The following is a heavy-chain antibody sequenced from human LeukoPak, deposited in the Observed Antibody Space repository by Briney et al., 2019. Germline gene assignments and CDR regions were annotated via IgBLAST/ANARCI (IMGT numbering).Heavy chain of an antibody. V-gene: IGHV3-9*01. J-gene: IGHJ4*02. D-gene: IGHD4-17*01. Sequence: GGSLRLSCAASGFTFDDYAMHWVRQAPGKGLEWVSGISWNSGSIGYADSVKGRFTISRDNAKNSLYLQMNSLRAEDTALYYCAKGPYYGDYFPYYFDYWGQGTLVTVSS. CDR3: AKGPYYGDYFPYYFDY. CDR1: GFTFDDYA. CDR2: ISWNSGSI.